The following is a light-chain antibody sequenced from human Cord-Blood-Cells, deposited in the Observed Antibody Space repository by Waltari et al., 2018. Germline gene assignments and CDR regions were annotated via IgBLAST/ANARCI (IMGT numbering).Light chain of an antibody. CDR1: QSNSNY. Sequence: DIHMTKSPSSLSASVGHRVTITCRASQSNSNYLAWYQQKPGKVPNLLSYAASTLRSVVPSRFSGSESGNYSTLTSSILHPEDDATYYCQKNISAPFTFGGATTVAIK. CDR2: AAS. V-gene: IGKV1-27*01. CDR3: QKNISAPFT. J-gene: IGKJ4*01.